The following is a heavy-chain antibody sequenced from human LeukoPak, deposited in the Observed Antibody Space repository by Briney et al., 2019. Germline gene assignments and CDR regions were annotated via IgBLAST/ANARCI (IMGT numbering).Heavy chain of an antibody. CDR2: IWYDGSNK. CDR1: GFTFSSYG. Sequence: GGSLRLSCAASGFTFSSYGMHWVRQAPGKGLEWVAVIWYDGSNKYYADSVKGRFTISRDNSKNTLYLQMNSLRAEGTAVYYCARAQIYRVPDYCYGSGSNFDYWGQGTLVTVSS. V-gene: IGHV3-33*01. CDR3: ARAQIYRVPDYCYGSGSNFDY. D-gene: IGHD3-10*01. J-gene: IGHJ4*02.